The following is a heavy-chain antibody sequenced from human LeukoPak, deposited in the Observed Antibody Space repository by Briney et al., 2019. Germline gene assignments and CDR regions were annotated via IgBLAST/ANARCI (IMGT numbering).Heavy chain of an antibody. J-gene: IGHJ6*01. V-gene: IGHV3-30-3*01. D-gene: IGHD5-18*01. Sequence: PGGSLRLSCAASGFPLISHAIHGLRHVPGKGRECWLLISYDGVSKYYSDSVKGRFTIYRDNCKNTLYLQMDYLRGEDTAIYYCARRTETAPNYYFGVDVWGQGTTVTVSS. CDR1: GFPLISHA. CDR3: ARRTETAPNYYFGVDV. CDR2: ISYDGVSK.